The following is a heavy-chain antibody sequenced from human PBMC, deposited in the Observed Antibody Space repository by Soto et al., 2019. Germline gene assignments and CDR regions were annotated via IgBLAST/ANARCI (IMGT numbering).Heavy chain of an antibody. J-gene: IGHJ4*02. D-gene: IGHD3-16*02. V-gene: IGHV4-34*01. CDR3: ARPGGPRYFDY. CDR2: INHSGST. Sequence: QVQLQQWGAGLLKPSETLSLTCAVYGGSFSGYYWSWIRQPPGKGLEWIGEINHSGSTNYNPSLKRRVTISVDTSKNQFSLRLSSVTAADTAVYYCARPGGPRYFDYWGQGTLVTVSS. CDR1: GGSFSGYY.